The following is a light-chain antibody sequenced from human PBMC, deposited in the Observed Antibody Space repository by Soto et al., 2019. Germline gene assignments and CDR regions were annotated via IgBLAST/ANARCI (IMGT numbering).Light chain of an antibody. CDR3: CSYGDNNYFV. CDR1: SSDVRGYKY. CDR2: EVN. J-gene: IGLJ1*01. V-gene: IGLV2-8*01. Sequence: QSALTQPPSASGSPGQSVTISCTGTSSDVRGYKYVAWYQQRPGKAPKLMIYEVNERPSGVPDRFSGSKSGNTASLTVSGLQAEDEADYYCCSYGDNNYFVFGTGTKLPS.